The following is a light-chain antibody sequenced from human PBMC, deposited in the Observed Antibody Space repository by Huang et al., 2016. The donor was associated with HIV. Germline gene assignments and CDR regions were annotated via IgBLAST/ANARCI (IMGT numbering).Light chain of an antibody. V-gene: IGKV3-15*01. CDR1: QSVRDT. CDR2: ATS. Sequence: EIVMTQSPDTLSVSPGERATLSCRASQSVRDTLAWYQQKPGQAPRLLLHATSTRAAGVPARFSGSGFGTEFTLSISSLQSEDCGVYYCQQYGSWPPLTFGGGTKVEIK. J-gene: IGKJ4*01. CDR3: QQYGSWPPLT.